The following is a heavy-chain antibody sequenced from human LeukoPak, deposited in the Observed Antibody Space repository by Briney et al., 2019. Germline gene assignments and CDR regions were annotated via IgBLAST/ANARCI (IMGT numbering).Heavy chain of an antibody. CDR1: GFTFSHYA. D-gene: IGHD5-24*01. V-gene: IGHV3-23*01. Sequence: GGSLRLSCAASGFTFSHYAMGWVRQAPGKGLEWVSGISGSDARTYYADSVRGRFTISRDDSTNTLFLQMNRLRADDTAFYYCAKDESTIWEYFDYWGQGTLVTVSS. CDR2: ISGSDART. J-gene: IGHJ4*02. CDR3: AKDESTIWEYFDY.